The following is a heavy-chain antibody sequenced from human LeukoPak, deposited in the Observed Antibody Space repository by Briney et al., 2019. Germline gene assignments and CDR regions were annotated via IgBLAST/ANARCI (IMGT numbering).Heavy chain of an antibody. D-gene: IGHD6-13*01. CDR3: ARDEEAAGTFQH. V-gene: IGHV4-59*12. Sequence: SETLSLTCTVSGGSISSYYWSWIRQPPGKGLEWIGYIYYSGSTYYNPSLKSRVTISVDTSKNQFSLKLSSVTAADTAVYYCARDEEAAGTFQHWGQGTLVTVSS. J-gene: IGHJ1*01. CDR1: GGSISSYY. CDR2: IYYSGST.